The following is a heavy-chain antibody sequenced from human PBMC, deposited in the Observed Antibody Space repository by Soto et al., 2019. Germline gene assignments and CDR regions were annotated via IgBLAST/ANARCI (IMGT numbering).Heavy chain of an antibody. V-gene: IGHV1-8*01. Sequence: ASVKVSCKASGYTFTSYDINWVRQATGQGLEWMGWMNPNSGNTGYAQKFQGRVTMTRNTSISTAYMELSSLRSEDTAVYYCARGMSVLMVHAVYYYYYGMDVWGQGTTVTVSS. D-gene: IGHD2-8*01. J-gene: IGHJ6*02. CDR1: GYTFTSYD. CDR2: MNPNSGNT. CDR3: ARGMSVLMVHAVYYYYYGMDV.